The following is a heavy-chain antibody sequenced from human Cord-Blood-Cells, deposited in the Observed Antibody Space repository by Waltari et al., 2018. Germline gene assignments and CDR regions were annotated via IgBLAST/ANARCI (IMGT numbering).Heavy chain of an antibody. D-gene: IGHD3-3*01. CDR2: IIPIFGTA. CDR1: GGTFSSYA. J-gene: IGHJ3*02. CDR3: ARNSRDDFWSGYYDAFDI. V-gene: IGHV1-69*01. Sequence: QVQLVQSGAEVKKPGSSVKVSCKASGGTFSSYAISWVRPAPGPGLEWMGGIIPIFGTANYAQKFQGRVTITADESTSTAYMELSSLRSEDTAVYYCARNSRDDFWSGYYDAFDIWGQGTMVTVSS.